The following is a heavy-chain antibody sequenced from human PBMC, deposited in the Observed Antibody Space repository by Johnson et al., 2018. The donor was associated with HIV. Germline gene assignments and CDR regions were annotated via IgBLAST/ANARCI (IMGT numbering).Heavy chain of an antibody. CDR1: GFTFTSYG. J-gene: IGHJ3*02. D-gene: IGHD4-17*01. V-gene: IGHV3-7*03. CDR2: IKQDGSEK. CDR3: ARDSTPWGGDYVAYAFDI. Sequence: VQLVESGGGVVQPGGSLRLSCAASGFTFTSYGMHWVRQAPGKGLEWVANIKQDGSEKYYVDSVKGRFTISRDNAKNSLFLEMNSLRAEDTAVYYCARDSTPWGGDYVAYAFDIWGRGNGHRLF.